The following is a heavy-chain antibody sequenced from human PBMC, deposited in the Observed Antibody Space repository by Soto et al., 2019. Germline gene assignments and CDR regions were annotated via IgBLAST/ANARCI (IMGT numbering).Heavy chain of an antibody. V-gene: IGHV3-30*14. Sequence: QVQLVESGGGVVQPGRSLRLSCAAPGLTFSRYAIHWVRQAPGKGLEWLALISYDGNKTYYADSVRGRLSISRDNSKNTLFLRLNNVTTVDTAFYFCAGLDWRGIDSWGQGTLVIVSS. CDR2: ISYDGNKT. J-gene: IGHJ4*02. D-gene: IGHD3-10*01. CDR3: AGLDWRGIDS. CDR1: GLTFSRYA.